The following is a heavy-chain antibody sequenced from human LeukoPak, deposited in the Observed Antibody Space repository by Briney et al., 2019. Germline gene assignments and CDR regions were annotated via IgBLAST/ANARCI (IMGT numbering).Heavy chain of an antibody. CDR1: GYSISSGYF. CDR3: AREIFGVIYSPADY. Sequence: SETLSLTCAVSGYSISSGYFWGWIRQPPGKGLEWIGSIYHSGSTYYNPSLKSRVTISVDTSKHQLSLKLTSVTAADTAVYYCAREIFGVIYSPADYWGQGTLVTVSS. V-gene: IGHV4-38-2*02. D-gene: IGHD3-3*01. J-gene: IGHJ4*02. CDR2: IYHSGST.